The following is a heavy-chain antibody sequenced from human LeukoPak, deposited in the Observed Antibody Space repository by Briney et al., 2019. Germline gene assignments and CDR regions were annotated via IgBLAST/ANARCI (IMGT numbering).Heavy chain of an antibody. CDR2: ILHSGST. D-gene: IGHD4-23*01. J-gene: IGHJ4*02. Sequence: SETLSLTCAVSGASIRSSTNWWSWVRQPPGKGLEWIGEILHSGSTNYNPSLKSRVTMSADKSKNQFSLNLRSVTAADTAVYYCLYGGNSGDWVYWGQGTLVTVSS. V-gene: IGHV4-4*02. CDR1: GASIRSSTNW. CDR3: LYGGNSGDWVY.